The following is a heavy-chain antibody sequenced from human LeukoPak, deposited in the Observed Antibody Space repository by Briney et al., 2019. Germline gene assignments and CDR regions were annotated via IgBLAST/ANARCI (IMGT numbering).Heavy chain of an antibody. J-gene: IGHJ4*02. V-gene: IGHV4-59*01. Sequence: PSETLSLTCTVSGGSINSYYWSWIRQPPGKGLEWIGYIYYSGSTNYNPSLKSRVTISVDTSKNQFSLKLSSVTAAGTAVYYCARDRAVATIGGVDYWGRGTLVTVSS. D-gene: IGHD5-12*01. CDR2: IYYSGST. CDR3: ARDRAVATIGGVDY. CDR1: GGSINSYY.